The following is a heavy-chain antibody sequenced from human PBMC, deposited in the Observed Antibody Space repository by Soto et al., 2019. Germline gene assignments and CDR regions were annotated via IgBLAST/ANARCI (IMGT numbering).Heavy chain of an antibody. V-gene: IGHV4-39*01. CDR1: GGSISSSSYY. Sequence: TSETLSLTCTVSGGSISSSSYYWGWIRQPPGKGLEWIGSIYYSGSTYYNPSLKSRVTISVDTSKNQFSLKLSSVTAADTAVYYCARPSGSYLYYFDYWGQGTLVTRLL. CDR3: ARPSGSYLYYFDY. J-gene: IGHJ4*02. D-gene: IGHD1-26*01. CDR2: IYYSGST.